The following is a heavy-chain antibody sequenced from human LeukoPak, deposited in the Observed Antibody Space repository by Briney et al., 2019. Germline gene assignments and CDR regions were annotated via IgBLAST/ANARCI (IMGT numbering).Heavy chain of an antibody. J-gene: IGHJ6*02. Sequence: PSEALSLTCSVSGGSITSGYYWGWIRQPPGKGPEWIGSIDYSGKTYYMPSLKSRLTVYVGTSKNRFSLKLNSVTAADTAVYYCARHNHGMDVWGQGTTVAVSS. V-gene: IGHV4-39*01. D-gene: IGHD1-14*01. CDR3: ARHNHGMDV. CDR2: IDYSGKT. CDR1: GGSITSGYY.